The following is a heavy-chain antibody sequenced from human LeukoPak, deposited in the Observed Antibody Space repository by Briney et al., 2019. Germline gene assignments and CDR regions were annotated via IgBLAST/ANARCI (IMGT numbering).Heavy chain of an antibody. J-gene: IGHJ4*02. D-gene: IGHD5-12*01. Sequence: ASVKVSCKASGGTFSSYAISWVRQAPGQGLKWMGGIIPIFGTANYAQKFQGRVTITADESTSTAYMELSSLRSEDTAVYYCARAGRGYSGYVPFDYWGQGTLVTVSS. CDR3: ARAGRGYSGYVPFDY. CDR1: GGTFSSYA. CDR2: IIPIFGTA. V-gene: IGHV1-69*01.